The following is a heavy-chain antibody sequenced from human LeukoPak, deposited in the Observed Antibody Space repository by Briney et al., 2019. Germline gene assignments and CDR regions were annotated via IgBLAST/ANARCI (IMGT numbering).Heavy chain of an antibody. J-gene: IGHJ4*02. D-gene: IGHD3-10*01. CDR1: GGSISSYY. V-gene: IGHV4-59*01. CDR3: ARSHGSGSYYWFDY. Sequence: SETLSLTCTVSGGSISSYYWSWIRQPPGKGLEWIGYIYYSGSTNYNPSLKSRVTISVDTSKNQFSLKLSSVTAADTAVYYCARSHGSGSYYWFDYWGQGTLVTVSS. CDR2: IYYSGST.